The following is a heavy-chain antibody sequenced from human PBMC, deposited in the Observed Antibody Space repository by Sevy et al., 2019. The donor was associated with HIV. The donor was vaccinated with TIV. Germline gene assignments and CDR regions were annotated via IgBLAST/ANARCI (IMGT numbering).Heavy chain of an antibody. CDR3: GRQIQYYDFWSGYYGGGDYYYYMDV. V-gene: IGHV4-39*01. D-gene: IGHD3-3*01. Sequence: SESLSLTCTVSGGSISSSSYYWGWIRQPPGKGLEWIGSIYYSGSTYYNPSLKSRVTISVDTSKNQFSLKLSSVTAADTAVYYCGRQIQYYDFWSGYYGGGDYYYYMDVWGKGTTVTVSS. CDR1: GGSISSSSYY. J-gene: IGHJ6*03. CDR2: IYYSGST.